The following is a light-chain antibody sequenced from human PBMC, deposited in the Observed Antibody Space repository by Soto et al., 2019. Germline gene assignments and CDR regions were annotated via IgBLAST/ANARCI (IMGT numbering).Light chain of an antibody. CDR2: GNS. Sequence: QSVLTQPPSVSGAPGQRVTITWTVSRSNIGAGYDVHWYQQLPGTAPKLLIYGNSNRPSGVPDRFSGSKSGTSASLAITGLQAEDEADYYCQSYDSSLSGHVVFGGGTKLTVL. V-gene: IGLV1-40*01. CDR1: RSNIGAGYD. J-gene: IGLJ2*01. CDR3: QSYDSSLSGHVV.